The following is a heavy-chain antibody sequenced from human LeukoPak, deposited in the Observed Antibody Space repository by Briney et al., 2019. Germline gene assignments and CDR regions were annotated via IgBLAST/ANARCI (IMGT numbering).Heavy chain of an antibody. V-gene: IGHV3-23*01. Sequence: GGSLRLSCAASGFTFSSYAMSRVRQAPGKGLEWVSAISGSGGSTYYTDSVKGRFTISRDNSKNTLYLQMNSLRAEDTAVYYCANFYGSGSYPVSYFDYWGQGTLVTVSS. J-gene: IGHJ4*02. D-gene: IGHD3-10*01. CDR1: GFTFSSYA. CDR3: ANFYGSGSYPVSYFDY. CDR2: ISGSGGST.